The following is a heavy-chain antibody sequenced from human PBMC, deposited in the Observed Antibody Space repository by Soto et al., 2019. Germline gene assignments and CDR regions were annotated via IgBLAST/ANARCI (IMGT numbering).Heavy chain of an antibody. CDR1: GFTLSSYG. CDR3: AKDLSPARPTHPIYYYYGMDV. J-gene: IGHJ6*02. D-gene: IGHD6-6*01. Sequence: QVQLVESGGGVVQPGRSLRLSCAASGFTLSSYGMHWVRQAPGKGLEWVAVISYDGSNKYYADSVKGRFTISRDNSKNTLYLQMNSLRAEDTAVYYCAKDLSPARPTHPIYYYYGMDVWGQGTTVTVSS. CDR2: ISYDGSNK. V-gene: IGHV3-30*18.